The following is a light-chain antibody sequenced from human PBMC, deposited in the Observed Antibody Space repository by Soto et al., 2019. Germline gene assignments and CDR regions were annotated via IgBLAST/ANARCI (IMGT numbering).Light chain of an antibody. CDR3: QQYSNWPLT. Sequence: EIVMTQSPVTLSVSPGERATLSCRVSQSVTNSYLAWYQHVPGQAPRLLIFGASTRAAGIPARFSGSGSGTEFTLTISSLQSEDFAVYYCQQYSNWPLTFGGGTKVDIK. V-gene: IGKV3-15*01. J-gene: IGKJ4*01. CDR2: GAS. CDR1: QSVTNSY.